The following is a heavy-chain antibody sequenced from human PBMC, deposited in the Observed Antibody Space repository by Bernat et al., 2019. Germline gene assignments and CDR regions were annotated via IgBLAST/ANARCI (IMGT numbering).Heavy chain of an antibody. D-gene: IGHD6-13*01. CDR3: AKGSTAAVGLFDY. J-gene: IGHJ4*02. CDR2: ISGSGGST. CDR1: GFTFSSYA. Sequence: EVQLLESGGNLVQPGGSLRLSCAASGFTFSSYAMSWFRQAPRKGLEWVSVISGSGGSTYYAGSVKGRFTISRDNSKNTLYLQMNSLRAEDTALYYCAKGSTAAVGLFDYWGQGTLVTVSS. V-gene: IGHV3-23*01.